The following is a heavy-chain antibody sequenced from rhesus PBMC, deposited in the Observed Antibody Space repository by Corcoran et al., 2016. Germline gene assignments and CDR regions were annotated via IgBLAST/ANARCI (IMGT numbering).Heavy chain of an antibody. CDR1: GFTFSSYG. J-gene: IGHJ4*01. Sequence: EVQLVESGGGLVQPGGSLRLSCAASGFTFSSYGMHWVRQAPGKGREWVAVILYDGSKKYYADSVKDRFTIYRDNAKNSLYIQMNNVKVEDTAVYYCARDTRRYSGSYYYFDYWGQGVLVTVSS. D-gene: IGHD3-16*01. V-gene: IGHV3-54*02. CDR2: ILYDGSKK. CDR3: ARDTRRYSGSYYYFDY.